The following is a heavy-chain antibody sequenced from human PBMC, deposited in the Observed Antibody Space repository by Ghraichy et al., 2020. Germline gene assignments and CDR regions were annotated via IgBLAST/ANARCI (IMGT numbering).Heavy chain of an antibody. CDR2: IIPIFGTA. Sequence: SVKVSCKASGGTFSSYAISWVRQAPGQGLEWMGGIIPIFGTANYAQKFQGRVTITADESTSTAYMELSSLRSEDTAVYYCARDRVEHTFTRFDPWGQGTLVTVSS. D-gene: IGHD1/OR15-1a*01. CDR3: ARDRVEHTFTRFDP. CDR1: GGTFSSYA. V-gene: IGHV1-69*13. J-gene: IGHJ5*02.